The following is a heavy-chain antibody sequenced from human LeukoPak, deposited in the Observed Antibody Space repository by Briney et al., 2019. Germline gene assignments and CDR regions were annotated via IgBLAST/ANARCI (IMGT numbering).Heavy chain of an antibody. D-gene: IGHD3-9*01. V-gene: IGHV3-66*01. CDR2: IYSGGST. Sequence: GGSLRLSCAASGFTVSSNYMSWVRQAPGKGLEWVSVIYSGGSTYYADSVKGRFTISRDNSKNTLNLQMNSLRAEDTAVYYCARDRLHYDSMTGYPADWGQGTLVTVSS. J-gene: IGHJ4*02. CDR3: ARDRLHYDSMTGYPAD. CDR1: GFTVSSNY.